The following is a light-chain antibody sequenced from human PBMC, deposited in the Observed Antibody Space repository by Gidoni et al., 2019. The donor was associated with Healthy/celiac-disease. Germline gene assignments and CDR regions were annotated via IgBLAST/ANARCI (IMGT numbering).Light chain of an antibody. J-gene: IGKJ4*01. CDR2: AAS. Sequence: IQLTQSPSSLSASVGDRVTITCLASQGISSYLAWYQQKPGKAPKLLIYAASTLQSGVPSRFSGSGSGTDFTLTISSLQPEDFATYYCQQLNSYPLTCGGGTKVEIK. CDR3: QQLNSYPLT. CDR1: QGISSY. V-gene: IGKV1-9*01.